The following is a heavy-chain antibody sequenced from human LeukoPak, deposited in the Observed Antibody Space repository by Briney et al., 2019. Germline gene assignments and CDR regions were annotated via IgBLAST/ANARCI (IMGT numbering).Heavy chain of an antibody. D-gene: IGHD1-1*01. J-gene: IGHJ4*02. V-gene: IGHV3-7*01. CDR2: IKQDGSEK. Sequence: GGSLRLSCTASGFTFSSYGMHWVRQAPEKGLEWVANIKQDGSEKYYVDSVKGRFTISRDNAKNSLYLQMNSLRAEDTAVYYCASARYSDHWGQGTLVTVSS. CDR3: ASARYSDH. CDR1: GFTFSSYG.